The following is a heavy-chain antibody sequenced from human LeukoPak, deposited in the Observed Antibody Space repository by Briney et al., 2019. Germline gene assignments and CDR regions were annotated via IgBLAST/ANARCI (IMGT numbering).Heavy chain of an antibody. CDR2: INHSGST. Sequence: SETLSLTCAVYVGSFSGYYWSWIRQPPGKGLEWIGEINHSGSTNYNPSLKSRVTISVDTSKNQFSLKLSSVTAADTAMYYCARVGFRYNWNYVDYWGQGTLVTVSS. V-gene: IGHV4-34*01. CDR3: ARVGFRYNWNYVDY. J-gene: IGHJ4*02. CDR1: VGSFSGYY. D-gene: IGHD1-20*01.